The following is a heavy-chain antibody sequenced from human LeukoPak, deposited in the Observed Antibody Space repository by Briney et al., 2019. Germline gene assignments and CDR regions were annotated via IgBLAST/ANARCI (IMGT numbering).Heavy chain of an antibody. Sequence: QSGGSLRLSCAASGFTVITNDMTWVRQAPGKGLEWVPVLYSDGNTKYADSVQGRFTISRDNSKNTLYLEMNSLSPDDTAVYYCARGVEPLAANTLAYWGQVTLVTVSP. CDR2: LYSDGNT. CDR3: ARGVEPLAANTLAY. CDR1: GFTVITND. V-gene: IGHV3-53*01. D-gene: IGHD1-14*01. J-gene: IGHJ4*02.